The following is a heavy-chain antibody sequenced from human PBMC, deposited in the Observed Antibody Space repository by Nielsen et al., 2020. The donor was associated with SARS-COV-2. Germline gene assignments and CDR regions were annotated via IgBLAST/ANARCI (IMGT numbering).Heavy chain of an antibody. Sequence: GGSLRLSCAASGFTFDDYAMHWVRQAPGKGLEWVSGISWNSGSIGYADSVKGRFTISRDNAKNSLYLQMNSLRAEDTAVYYCARDDRGYSYGYPFDYWGQGTLVTVSS. J-gene: IGHJ4*02. CDR3: ARDDRGYSYGYPFDY. CDR1: GFTFDDYA. CDR2: ISWNSGSI. D-gene: IGHD5-18*01. V-gene: IGHV3-9*01.